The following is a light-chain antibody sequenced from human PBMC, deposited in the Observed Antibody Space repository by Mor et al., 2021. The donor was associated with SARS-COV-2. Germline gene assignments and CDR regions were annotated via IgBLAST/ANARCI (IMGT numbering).Light chain of an antibody. CDR3: ATWDDSLNGLV. V-gene: IGLV1-44*01. CDR1: VSNIGSYP. J-gene: IGLJ2*01. Sequence: SGSVSNIGSYPVNWYQHVPGTAPKLLMFDNDRRHSGVPDRFAASRSGTSASLAISGLQSEDEADYYCATWDDSLNGLVFGGG. CDR2: DND.